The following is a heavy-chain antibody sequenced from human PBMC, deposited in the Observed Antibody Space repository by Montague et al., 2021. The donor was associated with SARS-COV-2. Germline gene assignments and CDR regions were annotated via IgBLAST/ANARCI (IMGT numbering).Heavy chain of an antibody. J-gene: IGHJ6*02. CDR1: GGSISSGGYY. CDR3: ARVGRQQLVRLSGMDV. V-gene: IGHV4-31*03. CDR2: IYYSGST. Sequence: TLSLTCTVSGGSISSGGYYWSWIRQHPGKGLEWIGYIYYSGSTYYNPSLKSRVTISVDTSKNQFSLKPSSVTAADTAVYYCARVGRQQLVRLSGMDVWGQGTTVTVSS. D-gene: IGHD6-13*01.